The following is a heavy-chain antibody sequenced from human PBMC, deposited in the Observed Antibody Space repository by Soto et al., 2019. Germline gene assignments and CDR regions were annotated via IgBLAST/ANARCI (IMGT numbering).Heavy chain of an antibody. CDR1: GFTFSNAW. V-gene: IGHV3-15*07. Sequence: EVQLVESGGGLAKLGGSLRLSCAASGFTFSNAWMNWVRQGPGKGLEWVGRIKSKSDGGTTDYAAPVKGRFTISRDDSRNTLYLQMSSLKTEDTALYYCVTSTKDLTDHYYLHGMDVWGQGTTVTVSS. CDR2: IKSKSDGGTT. J-gene: IGHJ6*02. D-gene: IGHD3-10*01. CDR3: VTSTKDLTDHYYLHGMDV.